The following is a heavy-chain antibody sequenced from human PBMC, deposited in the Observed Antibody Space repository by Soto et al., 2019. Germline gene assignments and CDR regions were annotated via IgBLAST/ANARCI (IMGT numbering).Heavy chain of an antibody. V-gene: IGHV3-33*01. CDR1: GFTFSSYG. D-gene: IGHD4-17*01. Sequence: QVQLVESGGGVVQPGRSLRLSCAASGFTFSSYGMHWVRQAPGKGLEWVAVIWYDGSNKYYADSVKGRFTISRDNSKNTLYLQMNGLRAEDTAVYYCARVPTVTPVLFDYWGQGTLVTVSS. CDR3: ARVPTVTPVLFDY. CDR2: IWYDGSNK. J-gene: IGHJ4*02.